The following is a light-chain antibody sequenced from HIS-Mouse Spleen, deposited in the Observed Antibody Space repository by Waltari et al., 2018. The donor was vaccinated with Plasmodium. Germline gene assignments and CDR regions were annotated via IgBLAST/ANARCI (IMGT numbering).Light chain of an antibody. J-gene: IGKJ4*01. CDR2: DAS. CDR3: QQRSNWLT. CDR1: QSVSSY. Sequence: EIVLTQSPATLSLSPGERATLSCRASQSVSSYLAWYQQNPGQAPRLLIYDASNRATGTPARFSGSGSGTDFTLTISSLEPEDYAGYYCQQRSNWLTFGGGTKVEIK. V-gene: IGKV3-11*01.